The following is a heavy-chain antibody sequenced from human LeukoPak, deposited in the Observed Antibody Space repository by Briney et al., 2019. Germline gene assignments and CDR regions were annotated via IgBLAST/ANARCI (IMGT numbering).Heavy chain of an antibody. Sequence: SETLSLTCTVSGGSISSYYWSWIRQPPGKGLEWIGHIYYSGNTYYNPSLKSRVTISEDTSKNQFSLSLSSVTGADTAVYYCARGLGELATGPDSWGQGTLVTVSS. CDR3: ARGLGELATGPDS. V-gene: IGHV4-59*12. D-gene: IGHD3-16*01. CDR1: GGSISSYY. CDR2: IYYSGNT. J-gene: IGHJ4*02.